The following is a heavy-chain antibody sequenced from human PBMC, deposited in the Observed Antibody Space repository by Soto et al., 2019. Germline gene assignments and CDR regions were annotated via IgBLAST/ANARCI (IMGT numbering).Heavy chain of an antibody. CDR1: GYTFTSYD. CDR2: MNPNSGNT. V-gene: IGHV1-8*01. CDR3: ARSPGGYGSSTSCYLYYYYGMDV. J-gene: IGHJ6*02. Sequence: QVQLVQSGAEVKKPGASVKVSCKASGYTFTSYDINWVRQATGQGLEWMGWMNPNSGNTGYAQKFQGRVTMTRITSISTAYMELRSLRSEDTAVYYCARSPGGYGSSTSCYLYYYYGMDVWGQGTTVTVSS. D-gene: IGHD2-2*01.